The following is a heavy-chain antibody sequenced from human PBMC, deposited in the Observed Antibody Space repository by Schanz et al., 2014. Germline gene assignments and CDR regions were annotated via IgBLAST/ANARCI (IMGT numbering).Heavy chain of an antibody. CDR1: GYTFTSDS. CDR3: AGTYCSSTSCYTGYYYMDV. CDR2: INLSGGST. J-gene: IGHJ6*03. D-gene: IGHD2-2*02. V-gene: IGHV1-46*01. Sequence: QVQLVQSGTQVKKPGASVKVSCKASGYTFTSDSMHWVRQAPGQGLEWMGIINLSGGSTNNAQKFRGAVTLTTDTSTDTAYLELTSLRSEDTAVYYCAGTYCSSTSCYTGYYYMDVWGKGTTVTVSS.